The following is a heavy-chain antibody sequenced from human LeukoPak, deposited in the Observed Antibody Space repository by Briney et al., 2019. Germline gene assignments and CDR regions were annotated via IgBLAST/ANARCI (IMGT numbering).Heavy chain of an antibody. CDR3: ARGGIAVAGTRENYYYYYMDV. D-gene: IGHD6-19*01. V-gene: IGHV3-7*01. CDR2: IKQGGSEK. Sequence: EGSLGLSCAASGFTFNSYWMSWVRQAPGKGLEWAANIKQGGSEKYYVDSVKGRFTISRDNAKNSLYLQMNSLRAEDTAVYYCARGGIAVAGTRENYYYYYMDVWGKGTTVTVSS. J-gene: IGHJ6*03. CDR1: GFTFNSYW.